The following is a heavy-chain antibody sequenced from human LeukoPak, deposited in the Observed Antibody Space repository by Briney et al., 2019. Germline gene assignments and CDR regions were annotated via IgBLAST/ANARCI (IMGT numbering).Heavy chain of an antibody. CDR2: VGDSAETT. Sequence: PGGSLSLSWAASGFTFSSYAMHWVRQAAGNGLEWVSVVGDSAETTYYADSVKGRSFISRDTFKNTVHLQMHSLRAEDTALYYCVKDSFILEGGVDSEDGFSVWGEGTMVTVSS. CDR3: VKDSFILEGGVDSEDGFSV. V-gene: IGHV3-23*01. D-gene: IGHD3-3*01. CDR1: GFTFSSYA. J-gene: IGHJ3*01.